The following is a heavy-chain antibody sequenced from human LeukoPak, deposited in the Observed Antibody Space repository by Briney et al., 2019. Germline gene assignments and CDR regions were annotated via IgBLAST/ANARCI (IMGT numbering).Heavy chain of an antibody. V-gene: IGHV1-2*02. Sequence: GASVKVSCKASGYTFTRNGISWVRQAPGQGLEWMGWINPNSGGTNYAQKFQGRVTMTRDTSISTAYMELSRLRSDDTAVYYCARGRSSSWYPPSPPPDAFDIWGQGTMVTVSS. CDR1: GYTFTRNG. J-gene: IGHJ3*02. D-gene: IGHD6-13*01. CDR3: ARGRSSSWYPPSPPPDAFDI. CDR2: INPNSGGT.